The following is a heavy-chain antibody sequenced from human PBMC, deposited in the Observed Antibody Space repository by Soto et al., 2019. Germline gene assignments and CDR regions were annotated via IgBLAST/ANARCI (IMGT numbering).Heavy chain of an antibody. J-gene: IGHJ4*02. CDR3: ARDNNYYGSGSYWPFDY. Sequence: SETLSFTCTLSGGSHSSSYWSWVREPDGKGPEWIGRFYTSGSTNYKPSLKSRVTMSVDTTKNQFYLQDSTVTAADASACYCARDNNYYGSGSYWPFDYWGQGTLVTVP. CDR1: GGSHSSSY. V-gene: IGHV4-4*07. CDR2: FYTSGST. D-gene: IGHD3-10*01.